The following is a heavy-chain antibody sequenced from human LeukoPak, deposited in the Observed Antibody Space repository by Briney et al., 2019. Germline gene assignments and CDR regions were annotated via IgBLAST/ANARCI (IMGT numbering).Heavy chain of an antibody. CDR2: ISAYNGNT. V-gene: IGHV1-18*01. D-gene: IGHD3-9*01. J-gene: IGHJ6*02. CDR1: GYTFTSYG. CDR3: ARVGYYDILTGYEAYYGMDV. Sequence: GASVKVSCKASGYTFTSYGISWVRQAPGQGLEWMGWISAYNGNTNYAQKLQGRVTMTTDTSTSTAYMELRSLRSDDTAVYYCARVGYYDILTGYEAYYGMDVWGQGTTVTVSS.